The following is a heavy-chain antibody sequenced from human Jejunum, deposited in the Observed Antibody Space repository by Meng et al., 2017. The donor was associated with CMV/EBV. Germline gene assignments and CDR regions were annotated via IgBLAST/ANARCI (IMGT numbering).Heavy chain of an antibody. CDR2: IYRGDDK. CDR3: AHFVGGYYPSRPDY. Sequence: ITSKASGPTLWTPTTPVTLTCSFSGFSPSTSGVGVGWIRQPPGKALEWLALIYRGDDKRYSPSLNSRLTIAKDTSKNEVVLTLTNMGPIDTGTYYCAHFVGGYYPSRPDYWGQGTLVTVSS. J-gene: IGHJ4*02. V-gene: IGHV2-5*02. D-gene: IGHD1-26*01. CDR1: GFSPSTSGVG.